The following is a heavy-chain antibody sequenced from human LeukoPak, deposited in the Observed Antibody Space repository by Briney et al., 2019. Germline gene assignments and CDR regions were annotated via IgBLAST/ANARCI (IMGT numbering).Heavy chain of an antibody. D-gene: IGHD4-23*01. CDR3: ARVTRLPTVDYYYYYGMDV. J-gene: IGHJ6*02. CDR1: GGTFISYA. Sequence: SVKVSCKASGGTFISYAISWVRQAPGQGLEWMGGIIPIFGTANYAQKFQGRVTITADESTSTAYMELSSLRSEDTAVYYCARVTRLPTVDYYYYYGMDVWGQGTTVTVSS. V-gene: IGHV1-69*01. CDR2: IIPIFGTA.